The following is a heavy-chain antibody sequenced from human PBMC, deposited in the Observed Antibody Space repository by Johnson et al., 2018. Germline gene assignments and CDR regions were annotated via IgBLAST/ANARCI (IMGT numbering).Heavy chain of an antibody. Sequence: VQLVESGGGVVQPGRSLRLSCVASRLTFSNYGMHWVRQAPGKGLEWVAFIWYDGSNKYYAESVKGRFTISRDNSKNMLYLQMNSLRAEDTAVYYCAKEWLSPPYYYGMDVWGQGTTVTVSS. J-gene: IGHJ6*02. CDR2: IWYDGSNK. CDR3: AKEWLSPPYYYGMDV. V-gene: IGHV3-33*06. CDR1: RLTFSNYG. D-gene: IGHD3-22*01.